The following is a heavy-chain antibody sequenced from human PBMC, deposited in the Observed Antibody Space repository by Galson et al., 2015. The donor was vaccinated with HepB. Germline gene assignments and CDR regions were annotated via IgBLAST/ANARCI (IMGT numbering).Heavy chain of an antibody. Sequence: SVKVSCKASGYTFSNYYMHWVRQAPGQGLEWMGWISPNSGGTNYAQKFQGRVTMTRDLSIRTVYMEVKRLRFDDTAVYYCARDQALASEFSHYVMDVWGQGTTVTVSS. V-gene: IGHV1-2*02. D-gene: IGHD3-16*01. CDR3: ARDQALASEFSHYVMDV. CDR1: GYTFSNYY. CDR2: ISPNSGGT. J-gene: IGHJ6*02.